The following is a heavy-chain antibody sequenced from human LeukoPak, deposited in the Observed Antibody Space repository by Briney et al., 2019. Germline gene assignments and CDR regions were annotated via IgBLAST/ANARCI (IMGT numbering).Heavy chain of an antibody. CDR3: AKGAYGSGSHNWFDP. Sequence: PGRSLRLSCAASGFTFNNYAMHWVRQAPGKGLEWVAVMTYDGSGKYYADSVKGRFTISRNNSKNTLYLQMNSLRAEDTAVYYCAKGAYGSGSHNWFDPWGQGTLVTVSS. V-gene: IGHV3-30*04. CDR1: GFTFNNYA. J-gene: IGHJ5*02. CDR2: MTYDGSGK. D-gene: IGHD3-10*01.